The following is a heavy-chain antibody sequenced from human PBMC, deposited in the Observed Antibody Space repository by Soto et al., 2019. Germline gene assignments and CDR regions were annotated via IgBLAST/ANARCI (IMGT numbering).Heavy chain of an antibody. V-gene: IGHV4-31*03. CDR2: IYYSGST. J-gene: IGHJ5*02. Sequence: PSETLSLTCSVSGGSISSGGYYWSWIRQHPGKGLEWIGYIYYSGSTYYNPSLKSRVTISVDTSKNQFSLKLSSVTAADTAVYYCASTQRVDQLLFLEIWFDPWGKGTRGTASS. CDR3: ASTQRVDQLLFLEIWFDP. CDR1: GGSISSGGYY. D-gene: IGHD2-2*01.